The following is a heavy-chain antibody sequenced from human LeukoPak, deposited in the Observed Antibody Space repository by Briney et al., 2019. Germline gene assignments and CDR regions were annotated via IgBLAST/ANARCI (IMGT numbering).Heavy chain of an antibody. D-gene: IGHD6-19*01. V-gene: IGHV4-39*01. CDR1: GGSISSSSYY. Sequence: SETLSLTCTVSGGSISSSSYYWGWIRQPPGKGLEWIGSIFYSGGTYYSPSLKSRVTISVDMSNNQFSLKLSSVTAADTAVYYCARRGSGLDWFDPWGQGTLVTVSS. CDR3: ARRGSGLDWFDP. CDR2: IFYSGGT. J-gene: IGHJ5*02.